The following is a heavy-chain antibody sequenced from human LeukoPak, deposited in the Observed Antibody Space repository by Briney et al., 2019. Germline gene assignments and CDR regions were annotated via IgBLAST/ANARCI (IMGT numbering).Heavy chain of an antibody. D-gene: IGHD2-15*01. CDR3: ARDLVLADSSGSSAHDF. CDR2: IRYEGSSK. Sequence: SGGSLRLSCAASGFTFSSYGTHWVRQAPDKGLEWVAFIRYEGSSKYYADSVKGRFTISRDNAKNSLYLQMNSLRDEDTAVYYCARDLVLADSSGSSAHDFWGQGTLVTVSS. CDR1: GFTFSSYG. V-gene: IGHV3-30*02. J-gene: IGHJ4*01.